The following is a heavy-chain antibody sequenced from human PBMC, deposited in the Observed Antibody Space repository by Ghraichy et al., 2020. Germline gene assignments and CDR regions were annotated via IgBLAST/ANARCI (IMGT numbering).Heavy chain of an antibody. J-gene: IGHJ4*02. CDR1: GGSISSSSYY. V-gene: IGHV4-39*02. CDR2: IYYTENT. CDR3: ARTGAYDGGLFNY. D-gene: IGHD3-22*01. Sequence: SETLSLTCTVSGGSISSSSYYWGWIRQPPGKGLEWIGSIYYTENTYYNPSLKSRVTISVDTSKNHFSLKLSSVTAADTAVYYCARTGAYDGGLFNYWGRGTLVTVSS.